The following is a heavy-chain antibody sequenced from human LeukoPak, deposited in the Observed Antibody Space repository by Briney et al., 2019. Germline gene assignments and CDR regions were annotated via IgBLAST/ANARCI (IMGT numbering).Heavy chain of an antibody. D-gene: IGHD7-27*01. Sequence: SVKVSCKASGGTFSSYAISWVRQAPGQGLEWMGGNIPISATAVYAQKFQDRVTMTRNTSISTAYMELSSLRSDDTAVYYCARGPPNWGYDYWGPGTLVTVSS. CDR2: NIPISATA. J-gene: IGHJ4*02. V-gene: IGHV1-69*05. CDR1: GGTFSSYA. CDR3: ARGPPNWGYDY.